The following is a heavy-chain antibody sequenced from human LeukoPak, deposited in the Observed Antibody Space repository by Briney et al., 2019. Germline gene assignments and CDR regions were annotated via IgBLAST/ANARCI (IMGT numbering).Heavy chain of an antibody. J-gene: IGHJ4*02. V-gene: IGHV1-18*01. CDR2: ISGNNDNP. Sequence: ASVKVSSKTSGYTFSNFGISWVRQAPGQGLEWMGWISGNNDNPNYGQKCRGRFTMTTDSSTSTAYMELRNLRSDDTAVYYCARDGTSTDDYWGQGTLVTVSS. D-gene: IGHD2-2*01. CDR1: GYTFSNFG. CDR3: ARDGTSTDDY.